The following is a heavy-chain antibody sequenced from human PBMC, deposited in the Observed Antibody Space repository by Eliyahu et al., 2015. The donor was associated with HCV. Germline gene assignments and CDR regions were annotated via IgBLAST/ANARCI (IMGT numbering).Heavy chain of an antibody. D-gene: IGHD3-10*01. CDR3: AGGHLWFGDLF. V-gene: IGHV3-53*01. J-gene: IGHJ4*02. Sequence: MGXVRQAPGKGLEWVXXIYIXDNIVYAXSVKGRFTISRDRSKSTVYLQMNSLRAEDTAVYYCAGGHLWFGDLFWGQGTLVTVSS. CDR2: IYIXDNI.